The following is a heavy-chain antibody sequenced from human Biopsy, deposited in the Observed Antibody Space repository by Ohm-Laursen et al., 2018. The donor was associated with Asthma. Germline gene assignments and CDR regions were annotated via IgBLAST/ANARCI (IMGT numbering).Heavy chain of an antibody. CDR1: GGTFNTYV. D-gene: IGHD2-2*01. CDR3: ARKAGSCISRTCYSLDF. Sequence: SSVKVSCKSLGGTFNTYVIGWGRQAPGQGLEWMGGINSVFGTTTYPQKFQDRVTITAEDSTSTVYMELSSLRSEDTAVYYCARKAGSCISRTCYSLDFWGQGTLVTVSS. J-gene: IGHJ4*02. V-gene: IGHV1-69*01. CDR2: INSVFGTT.